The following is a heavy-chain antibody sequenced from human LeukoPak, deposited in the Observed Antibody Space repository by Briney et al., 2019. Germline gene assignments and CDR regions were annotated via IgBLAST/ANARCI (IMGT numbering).Heavy chain of an antibody. CDR2: ISSSGDST. V-gene: IGHV3-23*01. CDR3: ARVVPSTAMGVDAFDI. CDR1: GFTFSSYA. D-gene: IGHD5-18*01. J-gene: IGHJ3*02. Sequence: PGGSLRLSCAASGFTFSSYAMSWVRQAPAKGLEWVSSISSSGDSTYYADSVKGRFTISRDNAKNSLYLQMNSLRAEDTAVYYCARVVPSTAMGVDAFDIWGQGTMVTVSS.